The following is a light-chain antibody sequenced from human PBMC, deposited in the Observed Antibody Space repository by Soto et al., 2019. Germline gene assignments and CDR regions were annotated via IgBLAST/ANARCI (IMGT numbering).Light chain of an antibody. CDR1: SSDVGGYNY. CDR2: EVS. CDR3: SSYTSSSTLPNV. J-gene: IGLJ1*01. V-gene: IGLV2-14*01. Sequence: LTQPASVSGSPGQSITISCTGTSSDVGGYNYVSWYQQHPGKAPKLMIYEVSNRPSGVSNRFSGSKSGNTASLTISGLQAEDEADYYCSSYTSSSTLPNVFGTGTKVTVL.